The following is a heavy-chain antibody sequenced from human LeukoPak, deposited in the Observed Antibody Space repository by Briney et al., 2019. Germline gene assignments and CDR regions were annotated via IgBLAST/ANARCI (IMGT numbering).Heavy chain of an antibody. CDR3: ARGVVTSALRYYYYYMDV. J-gene: IGHJ6*03. D-gene: IGHD2-21*02. V-gene: IGHV1-8*02. Sequence: GASVKVSCKASGGTFSSYAISWVRQAPGQGLEWMGWMNPNSGNTGYAQKFQGRVTMTRNTSISTAYMELSSLRSEDTAVYYCARGVVTSALRYYYYYMDVWGKGTTVTISS. CDR1: GGTFSSYA. CDR2: MNPNSGNT.